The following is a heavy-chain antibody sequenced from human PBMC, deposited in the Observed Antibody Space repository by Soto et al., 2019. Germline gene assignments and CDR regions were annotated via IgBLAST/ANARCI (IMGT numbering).Heavy chain of an antibody. D-gene: IGHD3-16*01. J-gene: IGHJ6*02. CDR2: ISGSGGST. CDR3: AKGKSKSPFGNYYYGMDV. CDR1: RFTFSTYE. Sequence: EVQLVESGGAFVQPGGSLRLSCAASRFTFSTYEMNWVRQAPGKGLEWVSAISGSGGSTYYADSVKGRFTISRDNSKNTLYLQMNSLRAEDTAVYYCAKGKSKSPFGNYYYGMDVWGQGTTVTVSS. V-gene: IGHV3-23*04.